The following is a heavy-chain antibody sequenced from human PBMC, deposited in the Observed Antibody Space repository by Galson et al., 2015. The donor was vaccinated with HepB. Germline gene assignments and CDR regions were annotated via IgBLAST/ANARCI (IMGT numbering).Heavy chain of an antibody. D-gene: IGHD3-10*01. CDR2: IYYSGST. CDR1: VGSVSSGSYY. J-gene: IGHJ6*02. CDR3: ARDRHMVRGEGYYYYYGMDV. Sequence: SETLSLTCTVSVGSVSSGSYYWSWIRQPPGKGLEWIGYIYYSGSTNYNPSLKSRVTISVDTSKNQFSLKLSSVTAAGTAVYYCARDRHMVRGEGYYYYYGMDVWGQGTTVTVSS. V-gene: IGHV4-61*01.